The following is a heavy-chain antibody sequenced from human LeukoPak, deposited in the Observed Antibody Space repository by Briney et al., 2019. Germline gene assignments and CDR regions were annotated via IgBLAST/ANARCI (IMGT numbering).Heavy chain of an antibody. CDR2: ISGSSIYT. Sequence: KAGGSLRLSCAASGFTFSDYHMTWIRQAPGKGLEWVTCISGSSIYTRYADSVKGRFTISRDNAKNSLYLQMNSLRAEDTALYYCVRDISGYYFDYWGQGTLVTVSS. D-gene: IGHD3-22*01. CDR1: GFTFSDYH. J-gene: IGHJ4*02. CDR3: VRDISGYYFDY. V-gene: IGHV3-11*05.